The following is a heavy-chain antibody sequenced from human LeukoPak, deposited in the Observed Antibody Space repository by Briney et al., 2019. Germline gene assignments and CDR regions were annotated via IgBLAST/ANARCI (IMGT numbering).Heavy chain of an antibody. CDR3: AKGQVAGPTNNRFDY. J-gene: IGHJ4*02. V-gene: IGHV3-23*01. D-gene: IGHD6-19*01. CDR1: GFTFSSYA. Sequence: PGGSLRLSCAASGFTFSSYAMSWVRQAPEKGLEWVSVISGSGGSTYYAGSVKGRFTISRDNSKNTLYLQMNSLRAEDTAVYYCAKGQVAGPTNNRFDYWGQGTLVTVSS. CDR2: ISGSGGST.